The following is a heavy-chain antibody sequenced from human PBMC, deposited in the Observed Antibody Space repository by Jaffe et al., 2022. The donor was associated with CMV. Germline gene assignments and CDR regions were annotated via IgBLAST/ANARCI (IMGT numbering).Heavy chain of an antibody. J-gene: IGHJ5*02. V-gene: IGHV4-59*08. D-gene: IGHD2-15*01. Sequence: QVQLQESGPGLVRPSETLSLTCSVSGASMRSYYWSWIRQPPGKGLEWIGLIYYGGGTNYNPSLKSQVTISVDTSKNQFSLKLTSVTAADTAVYYCARHAGSGYCSGDLCPLGWFDPWGQGTLVTVSA. CDR1: GASMRSYY. CDR3: ARHAGSGYCSGDLCPLGWFDP. CDR2: IYYGGGT.